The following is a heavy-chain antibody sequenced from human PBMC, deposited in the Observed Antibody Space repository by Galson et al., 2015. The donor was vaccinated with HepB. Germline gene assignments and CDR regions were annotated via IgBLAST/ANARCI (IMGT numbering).Heavy chain of an antibody. CDR3: VKDIRQGDY. J-gene: IGHJ4*02. Sequence: SLRLSCAASGFTFDDYAMHWVRQAPGKGLEWVSGISWNSGTIGYADSVKGRFTISRDNAKKSLYLQMNSLRAEDTALYYCVKDIRQGDYWGQGTLVTVSS. V-gene: IGHV3-9*01. CDR1: GFTFDDYA. CDR2: ISWNSGTI.